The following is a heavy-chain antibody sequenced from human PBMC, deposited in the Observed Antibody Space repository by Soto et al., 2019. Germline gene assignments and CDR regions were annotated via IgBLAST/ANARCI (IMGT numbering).Heavy chain of an antibody. CDR1: GGSISSYY. CDR2: IYYSGST. CDR3: ARGDSSGWYGTFYGMDV. Sequence: PSETLSLNGPVSGGSISSYYWSWIRQPPGKGLEWIGYIYYSGSTNYNPSLKSRVTISVDTSKNQFSLKLSSVTAADTAVYYCARGDSSGWYGTFYGMDVWGQGTTVTVSS. V-gene: IGHV4-59*01. J-gene: IGHJ6*02. D-gene: IGHD6-19*01.